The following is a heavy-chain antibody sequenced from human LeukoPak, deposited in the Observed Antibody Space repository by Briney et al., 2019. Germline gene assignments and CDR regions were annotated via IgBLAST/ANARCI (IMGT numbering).Heavy chain of an antibody. J-gene: IGHJ3*02. CDR2: IYPGDSDT. CDR1: GYSFTRYW. V-gene: IGHV5-51*01. CDR3: ARHRHDAFEI. Sequence: GEPLHTSGKASGYSFTRYWIGGVRPLPGKGLEGMGIIYPGDSDTRYSPSFQGQVTISADKPISTAYLQWSSLKASDTAMYYCARHRHDAFEIWGQGTMVTVSS.